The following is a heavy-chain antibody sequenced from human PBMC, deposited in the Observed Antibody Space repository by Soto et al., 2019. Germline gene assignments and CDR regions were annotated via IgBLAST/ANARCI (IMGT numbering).Heavy chain of an antibody. CDR1: GFTFSSYE. CDR3: ARDQEAGSFFPYYYGMDV. D-gene: IGHD6-13*01. V-gene: IGHV3-48*03. Sequence: GGSLRLSCATSGFTFSSYEMNWVRQAPGKGLEWVSYISSSGSTIYYADSVKGRFTISRDNAKNSLYLQMDSLRAEDTAVYYCARDQEAGSFFPYYYGMDVWGQGTTVTVPS. CDR2: ISSSGSTI. J-gene: IGHJ6*02.